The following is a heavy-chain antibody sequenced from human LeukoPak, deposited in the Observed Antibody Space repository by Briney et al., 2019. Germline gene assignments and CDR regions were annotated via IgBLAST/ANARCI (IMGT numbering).Heavy chain of an antibody. CDR3: ARMGPKRYCSSTSCYAAAYFQH. J-gene: IGHJ1*01. CDR1: GGSISSSTYY. Sequence: SETLSLTCTVSGGSISSSTYYWGWIRQPPGKGLEWIGSIYYSGSAYYNPSLKSRVTISVDTSKNQVSLKLSSVTAADTAMYYCARMGPKRYCSSTSCYAAAYFQHWGQGTLVTVSS. D-gene: IGHD2-2*01. V-gene: IGHV4-39*07. CDR2: IYYSGSA.